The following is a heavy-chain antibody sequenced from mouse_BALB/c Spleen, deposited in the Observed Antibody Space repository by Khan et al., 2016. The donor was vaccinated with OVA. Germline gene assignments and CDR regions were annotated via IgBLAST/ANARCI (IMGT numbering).Heavy chain of an antibody. V-gene: IGHV1-4*01. J-gene: IGHJ4*01. CDR1: GYTFTSNT. CDR2: INPNSGYT. CDR3: ARRTSVYTMVY. Sequence: QVQLKESGAELARPGASVKMSCKASGYTFTSNTMHWVKQRPGQGLEWIGYINPNSGYTNYNQNFKDKDTLTADKYSSIVYMQLSSLKSEDHAVYYCARRTSVYTMVYWGHGTSVTVSS.